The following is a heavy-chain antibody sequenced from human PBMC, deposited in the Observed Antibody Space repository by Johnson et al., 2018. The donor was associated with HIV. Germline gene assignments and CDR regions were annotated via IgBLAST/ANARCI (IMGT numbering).Heavy chain of an antibody. Sequence: VQLVESGGGLVQPGGSLRLSCAASAFTFSSYAMSWVRQAPGKGLEWVSAISGIGGSPYYADSVKGRFTISRNNSKNTLYLQMNSLRAEDTAVYYCAKGGIYYYDSSENAFDIWGQGTMVTVSS. D-gene: IGHD3-22*01. CDR1: AFTFSSYA. CDR2: ISGIGGSP. V-gene: IGHV3-23*04. CDR3: AKGGIYYYDSSENAFDI. J-gene: IGHJ3*02.